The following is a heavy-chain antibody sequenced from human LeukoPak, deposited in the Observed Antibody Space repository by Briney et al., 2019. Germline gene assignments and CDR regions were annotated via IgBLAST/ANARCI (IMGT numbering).Heavy chain of an antibody. D-gene: IGHD3-22*01. Sequence: SETLSLTCTVSGGSARSDSYYWSWIRQPPGKGLEWIGYVYYSGSTNYNPSLKSRVTISVDTSKNQFSLKLRSVTAADTAVYYCVREAATDYYDSSGYYRQTEVFDAWGQGTMVTVSS. V-gene: IGHV4-61*01. CDR3: VREAATDYYDSSGYYRQTEVFDA. CDR1: GGSARSDSYY. CDR2: VYYSGST. J-gene: IGHJ3*01.